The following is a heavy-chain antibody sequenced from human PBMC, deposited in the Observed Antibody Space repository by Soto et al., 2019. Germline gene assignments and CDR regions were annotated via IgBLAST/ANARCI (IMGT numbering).Heavy chain of an antibody. Sequence: SETLSLTCTVSGGSISSEDYYWSWIRQAPGRGLEWIGYIHSSGSIYYNPSLKSRATMSIDTAGNQFSLKVSSVTVADTAVYYCARDLDGLHDDTSGPFPRPGWGQGTLVTVSS. CDR2: IHSSGSI. CDR3: ARDLDGLHDDTSGPFPRPG. D-gene: IGHD3-22*01. J-gene: IGHJ1*01. V-gene: IGHV4-30-4*01. CDR1: GGSISSEDYY.